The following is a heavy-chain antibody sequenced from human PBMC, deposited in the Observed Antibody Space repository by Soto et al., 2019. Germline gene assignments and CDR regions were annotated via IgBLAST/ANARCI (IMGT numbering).Heavy chain of an antibody. CDR1: GGSFSGYY. D-gene: IGHD6-13*01. V-gene: IGHV4-34*01. CDR3: ARRGLPRAAVPFDY. CDR2: INHSGST. J-gene: IGHJ4*02. Sequence: SETLSLTCAVYGGSFSGYYWSWIRQPPGKGLEWIGEINHSGSTNYNPSLKSRVTISVDTSKNQFSLKLSSVTAADTAVYYCARRGLPRAAVPFDYWGQGTLVTVPS.